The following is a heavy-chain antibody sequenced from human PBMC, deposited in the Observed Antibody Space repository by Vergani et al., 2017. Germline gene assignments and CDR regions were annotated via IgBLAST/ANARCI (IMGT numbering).Heavy chain of an antibody. D-gene: IGHD2-2*01. Sequence: QLQLQESGPGLVKPSETLSLTCTVSGGSISSSSYYWGWIRQPPGKGLEWIGSIYYSGSTYYNPSLKSRVTISVDTSKNQFSLKLSSVTAADTAVYSCARLGIVVVPAAGYDPWGQGTLVTVSS. CDR1: GGSISSSSYY. CDR3: ARLGIVVVPAAGYDP. J-gene: IGHJ5*02. CDR2: IYYSGST. V-gene: IGHV4-39*01.